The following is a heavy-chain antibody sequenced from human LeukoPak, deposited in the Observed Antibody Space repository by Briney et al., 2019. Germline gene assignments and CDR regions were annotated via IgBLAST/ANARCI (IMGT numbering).Heavy chain of an antibody. CDR3: ARQATFGYAYAYYFDL. D-gene: IGHD3-16*01. CDR2: FHYSGSN. Sequence: SETLSLTCTVSSDSVSSTYYYWGWIRQSPDKGLEWIGTFHYSGSNYYNPSLKSRITLSVDTSKNQFSLSLISVTAADTAVYFCARQATFGYAYAYYFDLWGQGTLVTVSS. V-gene: IGHV4-39*01. J-gene: IGHJ4*02. CDR1: SDSVSSTYYY.